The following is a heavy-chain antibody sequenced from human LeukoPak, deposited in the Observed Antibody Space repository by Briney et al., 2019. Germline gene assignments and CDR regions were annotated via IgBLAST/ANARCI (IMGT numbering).Heavy chain of an antibody. V-gene: IGHV1-18*01. D-gene: IGHD6-13*01. Sequence: ASVKVSCKASGYTFTSYGISWVRQAPGQGLEWMGWISAYNGNTNYAQKLQGRVTMTTDTYTSTAYIELRSLRSDDTAVYYCARVVHSSTHYYYYMDVWGKGTTVTVSS. J-gene: IGHJ6*03. CDR1: GYTFTSYG. CDR3: ARVVHSSTHYYYYMDV. CDR2: ISAYNGNT.